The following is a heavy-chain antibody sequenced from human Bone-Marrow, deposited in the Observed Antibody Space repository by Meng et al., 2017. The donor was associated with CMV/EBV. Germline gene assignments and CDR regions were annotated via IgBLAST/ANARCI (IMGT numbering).Heavy chain of an antibody. D-gene: IGHD2-8*01. CDR2: INHSGST. CDR3: ARVRWGYCTNGVCDTLDY. V-gene: IGHV4-34*01. CDR1: GGSFSGYY. J-gene: IGHJ4*02. Sequence: SETLSPTCAVYGGSFSGYYWSWIRQPPGKGLEWIGEINHSGSTNYNPSLKSRVTISVDTSKNQFSLKWSSVTAADTAVYYWARVRWGYCTNGVCDTLDYWGQGTLVTVSS.